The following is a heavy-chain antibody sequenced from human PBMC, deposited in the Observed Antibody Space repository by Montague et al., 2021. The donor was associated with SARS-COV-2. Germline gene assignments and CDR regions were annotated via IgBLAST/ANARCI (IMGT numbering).Heavy chain of an antibody. CDR3: ARDIAVAGLFDY. CDR2: ISISGGT. CDR1: GGSISSCSYY. V-gene: IGHV4-61*02. Sequence: TLSLTCTVSGGSISSCSYYWIWIRQPAGQGLEWIGRISISGGTNYNPSLKSRVTISVDTSKNQFSLKLSSVTAADTAVYYCARDIAVAGLFDYWGQGTLVTVSS. J-gene: IGHJ4*02. D-gene: IGHD6-19*01.